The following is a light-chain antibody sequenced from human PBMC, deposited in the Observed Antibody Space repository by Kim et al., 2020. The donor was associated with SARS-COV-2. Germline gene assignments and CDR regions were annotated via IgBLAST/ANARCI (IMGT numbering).Light chain of an antibody. CDR3: QQFNKWPIT. Sequence: VSPVERATLSCRASQSVSSNLAWYQQKPGQAPRLLLYGASTRATGIPARFSGSGSGTEFTLTISSLQSEDFAVYYCQQFNKWPITFGQGTRLEIK. CDR2: GAS. CDR1: QSVSSN. J-gene: IGKJ5*01. V-gene: IGKV3-15*01.